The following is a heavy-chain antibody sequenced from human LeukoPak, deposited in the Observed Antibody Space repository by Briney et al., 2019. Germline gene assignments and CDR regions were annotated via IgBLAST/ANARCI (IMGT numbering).Heavy chain of an antibody. Sequence: GSLRLSCAASGFTISSNYMNWVRQAPGKGLDWVSVISDGGSTYYADSVRGRFTISRDNSKNTLFLQMNSLRVEDTAVYYCARGVFNWGQGTLVTVSS. CDR1: GFTISSNY. J-gene: IGHJ4*02. CDR3: ARGVFN. CDR2: ISDGGST. D-gene: IGHD3-10*01. V-gene: IGHV3-53*01.